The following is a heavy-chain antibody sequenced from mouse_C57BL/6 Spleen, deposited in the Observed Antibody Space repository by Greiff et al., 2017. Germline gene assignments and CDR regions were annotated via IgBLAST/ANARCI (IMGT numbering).Heavy chain of an antibody. V-gene: IGHV5-9*01. CDR1: GFTFSSYT. D-gene: IGHD1-1*01. J-gene: IGHJ1*03. CDR2: ISGGGGNT. Sequence: KLVESGGGLVKPGGSLKLSCAASGFTFSSYTMSWVRQTPEKRLEWVATISGGGGNTYYPDSVKGRFTISRDNAKNTLYLQMSSLRSEDTALYYCARRDGSSYGYFDVWGTGTTVTVSS. CDR3: ARRDGSSYGYFDV.